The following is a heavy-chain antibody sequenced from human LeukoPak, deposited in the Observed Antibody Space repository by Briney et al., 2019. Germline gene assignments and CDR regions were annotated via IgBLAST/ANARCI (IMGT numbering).Heavy chain of an antibody. Sequence: SETLSLTCSVSGASVSDGNYYWSWIRQPPGKGLEWIGRIYTSGSTDYNPSLKSRLTMSIDTSKNQFSLKLTYVTAADTAVYYCAREVGSTHHFDYWGQGTLVTVSS. D-gene: IGHD2-15*01. V-gene: IGHV4-61*01. J-gene: IGHJ4*02. CDR3: AREVGSTHHFDY. CDR2: IYTSGST. CDR1: GASVSDGNYY.